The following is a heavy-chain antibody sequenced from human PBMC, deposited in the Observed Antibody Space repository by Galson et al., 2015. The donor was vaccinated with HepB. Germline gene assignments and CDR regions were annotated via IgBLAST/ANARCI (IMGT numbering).Heavy chain of an antibody. CDR2: IQHVGSPI. J-gene: IGHJ3*02. D-gene: IGHD2-21*01. CDR1: GLTFRRSG. CDR3: ARETSRIVFHAFDI. V-gene: IGHV3-33*01. Sequence: SLRLSCAASGLTFRRSGMHWVRQAPGKGLEWLGVIQHVGSPIRYADSVKGRFTVSRDNSKNTLYLEMNNLRAEDTAVYYCARETSRIVFHAFDIWGQGTMVTVSS.